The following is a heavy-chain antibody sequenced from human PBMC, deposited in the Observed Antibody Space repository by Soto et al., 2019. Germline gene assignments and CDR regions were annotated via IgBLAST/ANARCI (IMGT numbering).Heavy chain of an antibody. CDR3: AREKQATFYFDY. V-gene: IGHV1-46*01. CDR1: GYIFTTYY. Sequence: QVQLLQSGAEVKKPGASVKVSCKASGYIFTTYYIHWVRQAPGQGLEWMGMVNPSDGTTPCAQNFQGRVTMTRDTSTSTVYLELSSLRSEDTAVYYCAREKQATFYFDYWGQGTLVTVSS. J-gene: IGHJ4*02. CDR2: VNPSDGTT.